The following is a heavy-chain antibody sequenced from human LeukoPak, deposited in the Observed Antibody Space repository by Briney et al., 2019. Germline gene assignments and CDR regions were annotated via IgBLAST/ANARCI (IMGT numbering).Heavy chain of an antibody. V-gene: IGHV3-23*01. CDR1: GFTFNKNA. J-gene: IGHJ4*02. D-gene: IGHD3-10*01. CDR3: ARGTWFGELLLDY. CDR2: ISGSGGST. Sequence: GGSLRLSCAASGFTFNKNAMTWVRQAPGKGLEWVSAISGSGGSTYYPDSVKGRFTISRDNSKNTLYLQMNSLRAEDTAVYYCARGTWFGELLLDYWGQGTLVTVSS.